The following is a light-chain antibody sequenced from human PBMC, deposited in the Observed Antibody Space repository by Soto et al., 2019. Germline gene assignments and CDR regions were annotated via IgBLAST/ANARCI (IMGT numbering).Light chain of an antibody. CDR3: QQYGSSPLT. J-gene: IGKJ4*01. V-gene: IGKV3-20*01. Sequence: EIVLTQSPGTLSLSPGERATLSCRASQSVSGSYLAWYQQKPGQAPRLLIYGASSRATAIPGRFSGSGSGTDFTLTISRLEPEDFAVFYCQQYGSSPLTFGGGTRVEIK. CDR1: QSVSGSY. CDR2: GAS.